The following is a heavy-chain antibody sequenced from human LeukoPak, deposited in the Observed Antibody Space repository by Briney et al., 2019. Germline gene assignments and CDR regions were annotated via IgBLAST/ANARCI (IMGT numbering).Heavy chain of an antibody. J-gene: IGHJ4*02. D-gene: IGHD5-24*01. Sequence: ASVKVSCKASGYTFTSYGISWVRQAPGQGLEWMGWINPNSGGTNYAQKFQGRVTMTRDTSISTAYMELSRLRSDDTAVYYCARSVEMATIYGYWSQGTLVTVSS. CDR3: ARSVEMATIYGY. CDR1: GYTFTSYG. V-gene: IGHV1-2*02. CDR2: INPNSGGT.